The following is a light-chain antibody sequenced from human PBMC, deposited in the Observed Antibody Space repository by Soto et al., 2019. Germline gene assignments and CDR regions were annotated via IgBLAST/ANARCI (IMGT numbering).Light chain of an antibody. Sequence: EIVLTQSPATLSLSPGERATLSCRASPSVSSYLAWYQRKPGQAPRLLIYDASNRATGIPARFSGSGSGTDFTLTISSLETEDFAVYYCQQRSHWPPAFGQGTKLEIK. CDR2: DAS. CDR3: QQRSHWPPA. J-gene: IGKJ2*01. CDR1: PSVSSY. V-gene: IGKV3-11*01.